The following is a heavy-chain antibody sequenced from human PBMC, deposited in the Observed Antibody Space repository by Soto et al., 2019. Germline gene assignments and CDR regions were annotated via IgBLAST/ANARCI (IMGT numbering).Heavy chain of an antibody. Sequence: EVQLLESGGGLVQPGGSLRLSCAASGFPFKSYAMSWVRQPPGKGLEWVSGSSGSGGTTYHADSVKGRFTISRDNSKNTLYLQMNSLRVEDTAVYYCAKEPYSSFVLGTFHYWGQGALVTVSS. CDR3: AKEPYSSFVLGTFHY. J-gene: IGHJ4*02. V-gene: IGHV3-23*01. CDR2: SSGSGGTT. D-gene: IGHD6-19*01. CDR1: GFPFKSYA.